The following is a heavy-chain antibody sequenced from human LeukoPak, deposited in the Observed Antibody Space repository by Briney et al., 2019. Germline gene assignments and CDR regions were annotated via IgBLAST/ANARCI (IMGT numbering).Heavy chain of an antibody. CDR1: GGSISSYY. J-gene: IGHJ4*02. CDR3: ARDSVSGSIDY. Sequence: SGTLSLTCTVSGGSISSYYWSWIRQPPGKGLEWIGYIYYSGSTNYNPSLKSRVTISVDTSKNQFSLKLSSVTAADTAVYYCARDSVSGSIDYWGQGTLVTVSS. D-gene: IGHD1-1*01. V-gene: IGHV4-59*01. CDR2: IYYSGST.